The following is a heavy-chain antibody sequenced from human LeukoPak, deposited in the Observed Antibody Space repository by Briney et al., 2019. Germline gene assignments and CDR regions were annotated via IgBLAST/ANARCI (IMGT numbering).Heavy chain of an antibody. CDR3: ARRLGATQPYFDF. V-gene: IGHV5-51*01. CDR2: IYPGDSDT. D-gene: IGHD1-26*01. J-gene: IGHJ4*02. CDR1: AYNFTNYW. Sequence: GESLKISCTGSAYNFTNYWIGWVRQMPGKGLEWMGIIYPGDSDTRYSPSFQGQVTISADNSISTAYLQWSSLKASDTAMYYCARRLGATQPYFDFWGQGALVTVSS.